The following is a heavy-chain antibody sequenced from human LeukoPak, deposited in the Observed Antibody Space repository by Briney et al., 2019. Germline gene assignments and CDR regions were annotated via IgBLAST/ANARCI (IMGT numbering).Heavy chain of an antibody. CDR3: ARTPGLHDYAY. Sequence: GGSLRLSCAASGFTFSNYGMSWVRQAPGKGLEWVSAISGSGDNTYYADSVKGRFTSSRDNSKNTLYLQLNSLRVEDTAVYYCARTPGLHDYAYWGQGTLVTVSS. D-gene: IGHD4-17*01. CDR1: GFTFSNYG. J-gene: IGHJ4*02. CDR2: ISGSGDNT. V-gene: IGHV3-23*01.